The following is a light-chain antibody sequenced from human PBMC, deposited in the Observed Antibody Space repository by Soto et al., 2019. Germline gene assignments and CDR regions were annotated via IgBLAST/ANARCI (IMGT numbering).Light chain of an antibody. CDR2: DVS. J-gene: IGLJ1*01. V-gene: IGLV2-14*01. Sequence: QSVLTQPASVSGSPGQSITISCTGTSSAVGGNSYVSWYQQHPGKAPKLMIYDVSYRPSGVSTRFSGSKSGNTASLTISGLQAEDEADYYCSSYTSSSTPLYVFGTGTKLTVL. CDR3: SSYTSSSTPLYV. CDR1: SSAVGGNSY.